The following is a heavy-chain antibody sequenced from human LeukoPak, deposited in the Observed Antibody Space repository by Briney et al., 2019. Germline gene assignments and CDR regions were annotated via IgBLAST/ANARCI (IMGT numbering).Heavy chain of an antibody. V-gene: IGHV4-59*01. CDR3: ARATGTNYYYYGMDV. J-gene: IGHJ6*02. CDR1: GGSISSYY. D-gene: IGHD1-7*01. CDR2: IYYSVST. Sequence: SETLSLTCTVSGGSISSYYWSWIRQPPGKGLEWIGYIYYSVSTNYNPSLKSRVTISVDTSKNQFSLKLSSVTAADTAVYYCARATGTNYYYYGMDVWGQGTTVTVSS.